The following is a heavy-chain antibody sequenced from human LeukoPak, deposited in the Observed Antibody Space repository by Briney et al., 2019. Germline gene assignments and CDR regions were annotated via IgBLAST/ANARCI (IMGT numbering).Heavy chain of an antibody. Sequence: GASVKVSCKASGYTFTGYYMHWVRQAPGQGLEWMGWINPNSGGTNYAQKFQGRVTMTRDTSISTAYMELSRLRSDDTAVYYCARDPGMITFGGVIVSVSGWFDPWGQGTLVTVSS. J-gene: IGHJ5*02. CDR3: ARDPGMITFGGVIVSVSGWFDP. CDR1: GYTFTGYY. D-gene: IGHD3-16*02. CDR2: INPNSGGT. V-gene: IGHV1-2*02.